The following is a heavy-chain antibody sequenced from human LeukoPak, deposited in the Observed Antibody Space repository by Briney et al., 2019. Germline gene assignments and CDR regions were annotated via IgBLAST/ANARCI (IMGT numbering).Heavy chain of an antibody. V-gene: IGHV3-7*01. CDR3: ARGVATIGFDY. J-gene: IGHJ4*02. CDR1: GFTFSSYW. D-gene: IGHD5-12*01. Sequence: GGSLRLSCEASGFTFSSYWMSWVRQAPGKGLEWVANIKQEGSEKYYVDSVKGRSTISRDNAKNSVFLQMNSLRAEDTAVYYCARGVATIGFDYWGQGTLVTVSP. CDR2: IKQEGSEK.